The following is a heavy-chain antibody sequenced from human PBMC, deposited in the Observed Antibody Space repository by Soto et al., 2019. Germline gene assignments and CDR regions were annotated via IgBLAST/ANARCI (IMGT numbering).Heavy chain of an antibody. CDR1: RGTFSSYA. V-gene: IGHV1-69*06. Sequence: QVQLVQSGAEVKKPGSSVKVSCKASRGTFSSYAISWVRQAPGQGLEWMGGIIPIFGTANYAQKFQGRVTITADKSTSTAYMELSSLRSEDTAVYYCARGNEDIVVVPAAIYYYYGMDVWGQGTTVTVSS. CDR2: IIPIFGTA. D-gene: IGHD2-2*02. J-gene: IGHJ6*02. CDR3: ARGNEDIVVVPAAIYYYYGMDV.